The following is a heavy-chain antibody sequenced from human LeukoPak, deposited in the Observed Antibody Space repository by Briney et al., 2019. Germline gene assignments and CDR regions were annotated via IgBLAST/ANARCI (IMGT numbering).Heavy chain of an antibody. Sequence: PSETLSLTCTVSGVSISDYYWSWIRQSAGKGLEWIGRINTRGISNYNPSLNSRVAMSIDTSKNHFSLKLNSVAAADTAVYYCARDRSVQITDGTFDLWGQGTMVTVSS. CDR1: GVSISDYY. CDR3: ARDRSVQITDGTFDL. J-gene: IGHJ3*01. V-gene: IGHV4-4*07. CDR2: INTRGIS. D-gene: IGHD5-24*01.